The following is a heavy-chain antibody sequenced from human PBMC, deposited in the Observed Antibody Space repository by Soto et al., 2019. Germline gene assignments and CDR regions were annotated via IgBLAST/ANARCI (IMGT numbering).Heavy chain of an antibody. Sequence: PGGSLDLSCAASGLTLSSSAMGGVRQAQGEGLEWVSAISGSGGSTYYADSVKGRFTISRDNSKNTLYLQMNSLRAEDTAVYYCAKGHSSGYYYLGPYYYYGMDVWGQGTTVTVSS. J-gene: IGHJ6*02. CDR2: ISGSGGST. V-gene: IGHV3-23*01. CDR1: GLTLSSSA. CDR3: AKGHSSGYYYLGPYYYYGMDV. D-gene: IGHD3-22*01.